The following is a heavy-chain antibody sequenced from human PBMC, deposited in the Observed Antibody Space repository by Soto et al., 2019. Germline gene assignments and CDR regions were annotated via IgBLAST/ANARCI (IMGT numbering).Heavy chain of an antibody. CDR1: GGSISSYY. CDR2: IYYSGST. Sequence: SETLSLTCTVSGGSISSYYWSWIRQPPGKGLEWIGYIYYSGSTNYNPSLKSRVTISVDTSKNQFSLKLSSVTAADTAVYYCACLLYCSGGSCYDYYYYYGMDVWGQGTTVTVSS. D-gene: IGHD2-15*01. V-gene: IGHV4-59*08. J-gene: IGHJ6*02. CDR3: ACLLYCSGGSCYDYYYYYGMDV.